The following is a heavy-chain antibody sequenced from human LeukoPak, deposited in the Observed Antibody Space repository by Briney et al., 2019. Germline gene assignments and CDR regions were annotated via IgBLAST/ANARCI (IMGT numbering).Heavy chain of an antibody. D-gene: IGHD6-13*01. V-gene: IGHV3-23*01. Sequence: GGSLRLSCAASGFTFSSYAMSWVRQAPGKGLEWVLAISGSGGSTYYTDSVKGRFTISRDNSKNTLYLQMNSLRAEDTAVYYCARDRAAGGYFDYWGQGTLVTVSS. CDR3: ARDRAAGGYFDY. J-gene: IGHJ4*02. CDR2: ISGSGGST. CDR1: GFTFSSYA.